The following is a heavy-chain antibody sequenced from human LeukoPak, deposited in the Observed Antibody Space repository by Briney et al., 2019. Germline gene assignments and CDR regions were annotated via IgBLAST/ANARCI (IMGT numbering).Heavy chain of an antibody. J-gene: IGHJ4*02. D-gene: IGHD1-1*01. CDR2: INPNSGGT. CDR1: GYTFTGYY. CDR3: ARGSYNWNDGGYYFDY. Sequence: GASVKVSCKASGYTFTGYYKHWVRRAPGQGLEWMGWINPNSGGTNYAQKFQGRVTMTRDTSISTAYMELSRLRSDDTAVYYCARGSYNWNDGGYYFDYWGQGTLVTVSS. V-gene: IGHV1-2*02.